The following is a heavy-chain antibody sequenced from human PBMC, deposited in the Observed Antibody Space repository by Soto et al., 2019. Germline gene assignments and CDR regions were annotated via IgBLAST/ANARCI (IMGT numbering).Heavy chain of an antibody. CDR2: ISSSGDST. CDR3: AKNGYCSGTNCYAPCDP. Sequence: EAQLLESGGGLVQPGGSLRLSCAASGFTFSTYAMSWVRQAPGKGLDWVSSISSSGDSTKYADSVKGRFTISRDNSKNTLYLQMNNLRAADTAIYYCAKNGYCSGTNCYAPCDPWGQGTLVTGSS. V-gene: IGHV3-23*01. J-gene: IGHJ5*02. D-gene: IGHD2-2*01. CDR1: GFTFSTYA.